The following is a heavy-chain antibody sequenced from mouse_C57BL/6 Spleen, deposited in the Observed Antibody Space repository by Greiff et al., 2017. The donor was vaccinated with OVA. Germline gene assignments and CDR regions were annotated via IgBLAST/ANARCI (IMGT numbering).Heavy chain of an antibody. D-gene: IGHD1-1*01. V-gene: IGHV14-4*01. Sequence: VQLQQSGAELVRPGDSVKLSCTASGFNIKDDYMHWVKQRPEQGLEWLGWIDPENGDTEYASKFQGKATITADTYSNTAYLQLSSLTSENTAVDYCTTSTTVVAVPYWGQGTLVTVSA. CDR3: TTSTTVVAVPY. CDR1: GFNIKDDY. CDR2: IDPENGDT. J-gene: IGHJ3*01.